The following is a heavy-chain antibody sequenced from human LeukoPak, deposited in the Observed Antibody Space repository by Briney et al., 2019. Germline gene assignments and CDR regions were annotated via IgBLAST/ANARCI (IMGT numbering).Heavy chain of an antibody. Sequence: PGGSLRLSCAASGFTFNNYAMSWVRQAPGKGLEWVSAISGSGGSTYYADSVKGRFTISRDNSKNTLYLQMNSLRAEDTAVYYCAREGAGTGAFDYWGQGTLVTVSS. CDR2: ISGSGGST. CDR3: AREGAGTGAFDY. J-gene: IGHJ4*02. CDR1: GFTFNNYA. D-gene: IGHD6-13*01. V-gene: IGHV3-23*01.